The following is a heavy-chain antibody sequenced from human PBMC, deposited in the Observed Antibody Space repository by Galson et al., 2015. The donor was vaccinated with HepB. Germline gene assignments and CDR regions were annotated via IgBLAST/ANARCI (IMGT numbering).Heavy chain of an antibody. V-gene: IGHV3-30*04. Sequence: SLRLSCAASGFTFSSYAMHWVRQAPGKGLEWVAVISYDGSNKYYADSVKGRFTISRDNSKNTLYLQMNSLRAEDTAVYYCARDGDGGEPYYYYYGMDVWGQGTTVTVSS. D-gene: IGHD3-16*01. CDR2: ISYDGSNK. CDR1: GFTFSSYA. CDR3: ARDGDGGEPYYYYYGMDV. J-gene: IGHJ6*02.